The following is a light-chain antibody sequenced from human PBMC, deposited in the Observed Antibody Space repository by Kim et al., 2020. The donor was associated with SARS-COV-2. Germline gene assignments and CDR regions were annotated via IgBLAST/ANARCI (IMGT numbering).Light chain of an antibody. J-gene: IGKJ4*01. CDR1: QSVSNSR. CDR3: QQYGASSLT. Sequence: PGERATLSYRASQSVSNSRLAWYQQKPGQAPRLLIYDASSRATGITDRFSGSGSGTDFTLTISRLEPEDFAVYYCQQYGASSLTFGGGTKVDIK. V-gene: IGKV3-20*01. CDR2: DAS.